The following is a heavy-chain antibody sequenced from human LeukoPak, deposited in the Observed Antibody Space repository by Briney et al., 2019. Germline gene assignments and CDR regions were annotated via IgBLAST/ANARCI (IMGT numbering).Heavy chain of an antibody. Sequence: SETLSLTCTVSGYSISSGYYWGWIRQPAGKGLEWIGRIYTSGSTNYNPSLKSRVTMSVDTSKNQFSLKLSSVTAADTAVYYCARERSIRGSSSHSYYYYMDVWGKGTTVTVSS. CDR3: ARERSIRGSSSHSYYYYMDV. CDR2: IYTSGST. D-gene: IGHD6-6*01. CDR1: GYSISSGYY. J-gene: IGHJ6*03. V-gene: IGHV4-4*07.